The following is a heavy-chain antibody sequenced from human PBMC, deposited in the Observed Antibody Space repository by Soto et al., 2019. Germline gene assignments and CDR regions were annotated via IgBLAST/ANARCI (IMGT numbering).Heavy chain of an antibody. CDR3: AREDIRSWYFGY. Sequence: GGSLRLSCAASGFTFSSYNMNWVRQAPGKGLEWVSSISSSSSYIYYADSVKGRFTISRDNAKNSLYLQMNSLRAEDTAVYYCAREDIRSWYFGYWGQGTLGTVT. J-gene: IGHJ4*02. CDR2: ISSSSSYI. V-gene: IGHV3-21*01. CDR1: GFTFSSYN. D-gene: IGHD6-13*01.